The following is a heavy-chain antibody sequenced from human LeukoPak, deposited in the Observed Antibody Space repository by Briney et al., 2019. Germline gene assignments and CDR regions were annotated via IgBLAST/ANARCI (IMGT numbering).Heavy chain of an antibody. CDR1: GGSFSGYC. D-gene: IGHD2-2*01. J-gene: IGHJ5*02. V-gene: IGHV4-34*01. CDR3: ARVRWDIVVVPAAKGAIYNWFDP. Sequence: SETLSLTCAVYGGSFSGYCWSWIRQPPGKGLEWIGEINHSGSTNYNPSLKSRVTISVDTSKNQFSLKLSSVTAADTAVYYCARVRWDIVVVPAAKGAIYNWFDPWGQGTLVTVSS. CDR2: INHSGST.